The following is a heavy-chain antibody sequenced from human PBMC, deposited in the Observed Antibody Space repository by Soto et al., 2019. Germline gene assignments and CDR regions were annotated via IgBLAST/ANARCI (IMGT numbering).Heavy chain of an antibody. Sequence: SVKVSCKASGGTFSSYAISWVRQAPGQGLEWMGGIIPIFGTANYAQKFQGRVTITADESTSTAYMELSSLRSEDTAVYYCAGGMNYYDSSGYYYLYGMDVWGQGTTVTVSS. CDR1: GGTFSSYA. CDR2: IIPIFGTA. D-gene: IGHD3-22*01. CDR3: AGGMNYYDSSGYYYLYGMDV. V-gene: IGHV1-69*13. J-gene: IGHJ6*02.